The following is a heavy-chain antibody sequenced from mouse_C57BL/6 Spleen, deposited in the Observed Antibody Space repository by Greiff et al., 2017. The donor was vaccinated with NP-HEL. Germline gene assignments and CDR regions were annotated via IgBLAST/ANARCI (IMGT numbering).Heavy chain of an antibody. CDR3: ARESNWDAGYFDV. J-gene: IGHJ1*03. Sequence: EVKLVESGGGLVKPGGSLKLSCAASGFTFSSYAMSWVRQTPEKRLEWVATISDGGSYTYYPDNVKGRFTISRDNAKNNLYLQMSHLKSEDTAMYYCARESNWDAGYFDVWGTGTTGTVSS. CDR1: GFTFSSYA. V-gene: IGHV5-4*01. CDR2: ISDGGSYT. D-gene: IGHD4-1*02.